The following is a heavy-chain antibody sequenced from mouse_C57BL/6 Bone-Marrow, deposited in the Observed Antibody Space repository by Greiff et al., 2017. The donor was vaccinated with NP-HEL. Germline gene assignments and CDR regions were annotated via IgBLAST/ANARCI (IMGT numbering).Heavy chain of an antibody. CDR1: GYTFTSYW. CDR3: AVYYDYDGDY. J-gene: IGHJ2*01. D-gene: IGHD2-4*01. V-gene: IGHV1-50*01. CDR2: IDPSDSYT. Sequence: QVQLKQPGAELVKPGASVKLSCKASGYTFTSYWMQWVKQRPGQGLEWIGEIDPSDSYTNYNQKFKGKATLTVDTSSSTAYMQLSSLTSEDSAVYYCAVYYDYDGDYWGQGTTLTVSS.